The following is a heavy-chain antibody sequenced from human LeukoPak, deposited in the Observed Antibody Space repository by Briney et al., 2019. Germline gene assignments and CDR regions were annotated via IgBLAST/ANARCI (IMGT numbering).Heavy chain of an antibody. Sequence: GGSLRLSCAASGFTFSSSAMSWVRQAPGKGLEWVSAISGSGGSTYYADSVKGRFTISRDNSKNTLYLQMNSLRAEDTAVYYCAKDRDSSGWYDAFDIWGQGTMVTVSS. CDR1: GFTFSSSA. D-gene: IGHD6-19*01. CDR2: ISGSGGST. CDR3: AKDRDSSGWYDAFDI. J-gene: IGHJ3*02. V-gene: IGHV3-23*01.